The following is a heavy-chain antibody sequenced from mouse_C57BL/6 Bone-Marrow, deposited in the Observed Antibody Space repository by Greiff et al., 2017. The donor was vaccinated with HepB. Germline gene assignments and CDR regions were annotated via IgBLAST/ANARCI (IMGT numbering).Heavy chain of an antibody. D-gene: IGHD1-1*01. V-gene: IGHV1-64*01. Sequence: QVQLKEPGAELVKPGASVKLSCKASGYTFTSYWMHWVKQRPGQGLEWIGMIHPNSGSTNYNEKFKSKATLTVDKSSSTAYMQLSSLTSEDSAVYYCAREDYGSSYYFDYWAKAPLSQSPQ. CDR2: IHPNSGST. J-gene: IGHJ2*01. CDR1: GYTFTSYW. CDR3: AREDYGSSYYFDY.